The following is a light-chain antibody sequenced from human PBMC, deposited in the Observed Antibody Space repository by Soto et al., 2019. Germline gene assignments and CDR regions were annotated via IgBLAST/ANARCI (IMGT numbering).Light chain of an antibody. J-gene: IGKJ3*01. CDR3: QQSYSTPRS. CDR2: AAS. Sequence: DIQMTQSPSSLSASVEDRVIITCRASQSISNHLNWYQQKPGKAPKLLIFAASSLQSGVPSRFSGSRSGPDFTLTISSLQPEDFATYYCQQSYSTPRSFGPGTKVDN. CDR1: QSISNH. V-gene: IGKV1-39*01.